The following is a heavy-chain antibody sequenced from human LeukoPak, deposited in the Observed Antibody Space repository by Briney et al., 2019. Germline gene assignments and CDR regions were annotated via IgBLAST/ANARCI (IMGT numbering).Heavy chain of an antibody. D-gene: IGHD3-3*01. CDR1: GGSISSYC. CDR3: ARAGGLYDFWSGYYYVY. J-gene: IGHJ4*02. V-gene: IGHV4-59*01. Sequence: PSETLSLTCTVSGGSISSYCWSWIRQPPGKGLEWIGYIYYSGSTNYNPSLKSRVTISVDTSKNQFSLKLSSVTAADTAVYYCARAGGLYDFWSGYYYVYWGQGTLVTVSS. CDR2: IYYSGST.